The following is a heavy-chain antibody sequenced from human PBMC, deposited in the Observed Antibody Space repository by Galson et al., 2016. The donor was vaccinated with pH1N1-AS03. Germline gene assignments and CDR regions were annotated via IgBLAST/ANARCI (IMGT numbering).Heavy chain of an antibody. CDR3: GRGGASGRYIDS. CDR1: GDTFSSYT. Sequence: SVKVSCKASGDTFSSYTINWVRQAPGQGLEWMGGIIVLVGATNYAQKFQGRVTISADESTSTTYMEVDSLTSEDTAVYYCGRGGASGRYIDSWGQGTLVTVSS. J-gene: IGHJ4*02. D-gene: IGHD3-16*01. V-gene: IGHV1-69*13. CDR2: IIVLVGAT.